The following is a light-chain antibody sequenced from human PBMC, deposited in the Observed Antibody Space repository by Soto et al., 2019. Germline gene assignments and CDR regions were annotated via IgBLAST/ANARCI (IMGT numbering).Light chain of an antibody. Sequence: DIQMTQSPSTLSASAGDRVTITCRASQSISSWLAWYQQKPGKAPKLLIYDASSLESGVPSRFSGSGSGTEFTLPISSLQPDDFATYYCQQYNSYSPWTFGQGTKVDIK. V-gene: IGKV1-5*01. CDR2: DAS. CDR1: QSISSW. CDR3: QQYNSYSPWT. J-gene: IGKJ1*01.